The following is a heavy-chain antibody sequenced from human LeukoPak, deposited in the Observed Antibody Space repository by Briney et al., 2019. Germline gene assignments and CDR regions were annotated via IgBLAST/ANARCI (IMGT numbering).Heavy chain of an antibody. J-gene: IGHJ4*02. CDR3: ARVRRQSYYYDSSGYSFDY. D-gene: IGHD3-22*01. Sequence: SETLSLTCSVSGGSISSSSYYWGWIRQPPGKGLEWIGYIYYSGSTNYNPSLKSRVTISVDTSKNQFSLKLSSVTAAYTAVYYCARVRRQSYYYDSSGYSFDYWGQGTLVTVSS. CDR1: GGSISSSSYY. CDR2: IYYSGST. V-gene: IGHV4-61*05.